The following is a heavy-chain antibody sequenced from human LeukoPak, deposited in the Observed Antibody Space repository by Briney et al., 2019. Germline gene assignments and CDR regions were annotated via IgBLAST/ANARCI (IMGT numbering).Heavy chain of an antibody. CDR1: GFTFSTYG. CDR2: ISYDGNKK. V-gene: IGHV3-30*18. Sequence: GRSLRLSCAASGFTFSTYGMHWVRQAPGKGLEWVAVISYDGNKKYSADSVKGRFTISRDNSKNTLYLQMNSLRADDTAVYYCAKDTGAYYYDSSDNPEPLSYWGQGTPVTVSS. J-gene: IGHJ4*02. CDR3: AKDTGAYYYDSSDNPEPLSY. D-gene: IGHD3-22*01.